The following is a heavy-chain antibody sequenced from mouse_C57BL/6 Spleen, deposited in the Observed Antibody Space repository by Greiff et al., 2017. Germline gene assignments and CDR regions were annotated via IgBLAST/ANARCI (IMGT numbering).Heavy chain of an antibody. CDR3: ARANDGYYPAY. D-gene: IGHD2-3*01. CDR2: IDPSDSYT. J-gene: IGHJ3*01. CDR1: GYTFTSYW. Sequence: VQLQQPGAELVMPGASVKLSCKASGYTFTSYWMHWVKQRPGQGLEWIGEIDPSDSYTNYNQKFKGKSTLTVDKSSSTAYMQLSSLTSEDSAVYYCARANDGYYPAYWGQGTLVTVSA. V-gene: IGHV1-69*01.